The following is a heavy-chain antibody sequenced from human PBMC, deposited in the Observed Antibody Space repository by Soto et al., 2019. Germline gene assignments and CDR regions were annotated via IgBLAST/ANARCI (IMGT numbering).Heavy chain of an antibody. Sequence: QVQLQQWGAGLLKPSETLSLTCAVYGGSFSGYYWSWIRQPPGKGLEWIGEINHSGSTNYNPSLKSRVTISGDTSKNQFSLKLCFVTAADTAVYYCARGGIVVVPAAMRSWNYWGQGTLVTVSS. J-gene: IGHJ4*02. CDR3: ARGGIVVVPAAMRSWNY. CDR2: INHSGST. D-gene: IGHD2-2*01. CDR1: GGSFSGYY. V-gene: IGHV4-34*01.